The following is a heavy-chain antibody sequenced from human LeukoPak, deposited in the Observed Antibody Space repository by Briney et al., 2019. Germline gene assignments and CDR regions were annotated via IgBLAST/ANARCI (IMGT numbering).Heavy chain of an antibody. CDR3: ARYLMLRGAPTGYFDY. Sequence: ASVKVSCKASGYTFNSYYMHWVRQAPGQGLEWMGIINSSDDSTRYAQKFQGRVTMTTDTSTSTAYMELRNLRSDDTAVYYCARYLMLRGAPTGYFDYWGQGTLVTVSS. V-gene: IGHV1-46*02. D-gene: IGHD3-10*01. CDR2: INSSDDST. J-gene: IGHJ4*02. CDR1: GYTFNSYY.